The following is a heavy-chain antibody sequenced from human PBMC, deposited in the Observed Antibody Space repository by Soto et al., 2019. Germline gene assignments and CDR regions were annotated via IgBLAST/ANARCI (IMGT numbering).Heavy chain of an antibody. V-gene: IGHV3-30*18. D-gene: IGHD3-10*01. Sequence: LRLSCAASGFTFSSYGMHWVRQAPGKGLEWVAVISYDGSNKYYADSVKGRFTISRDNSKNTLYLQMNSLRAEDTAVYYCAKDPSMARGVFDYWGQGTLVTVSS. CDR3: AKDPSMARGVFDY. CDR2: ISYDGSNK. CDR1: GFTFSSYG. J-gene: IGHJ4*02.